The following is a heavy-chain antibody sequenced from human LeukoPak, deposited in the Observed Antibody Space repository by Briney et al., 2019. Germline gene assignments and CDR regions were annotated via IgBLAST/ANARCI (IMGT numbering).Heavy chain of an antibody. CDR3: ASSSTSLYYYFDY. CDR2: VIRDGSFT. V-gene: IGHV3-74*01. D-gene: IGHD2-2*01. CDR1: GFTFRSYW. Sequence: GGSLRLSCAASGFTFRSYWMHWVRQAPGKGLEWVSRVIRDGSFTNYADSVKGRFTISRDNAKNTLYLQMNSLRAEDTAVYYCASSSTSLYYYFDYWGQGTLVTVSS. J-gene: IGHJ4*02.